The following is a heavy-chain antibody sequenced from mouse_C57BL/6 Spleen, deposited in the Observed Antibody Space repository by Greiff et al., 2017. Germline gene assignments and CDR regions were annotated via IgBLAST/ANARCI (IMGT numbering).Heavy chain of an antibody. CDR1: GYTFTSYW. V-gene: IGHV1-69*01. J-gene: IGHJ4*01. CDR2: IDPSDSYT. CDR3: ARRSIYYAMDY. Sequence: QVQLQQPGAELVMPGASVKLSCKASGYTFTSYWMHWVKQRPGQGLEWIGEIDPSDSYTNYNQKFKGKSTLTVDKSSSTAYMQLSSLTSEDSAVXYCARRSIYYAMDYWGQGTSVTVSS.